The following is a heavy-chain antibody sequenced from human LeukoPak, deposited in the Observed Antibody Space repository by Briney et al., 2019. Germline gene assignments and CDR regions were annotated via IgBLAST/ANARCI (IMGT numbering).Heavy chain of an antibody. Sequence: SETLSLTCAVYGGSFSGYYWSWIRQPPGKGLEWIGKINHSGSTNYNPSLKSRVTISVDTSKNQFSLKLSSVTAADTAVYYCARERYAYYDILTGYYTVYGMDVWGQGTTVTVSS. CDR3: ARERYAYYDILTGYYTVYGMDV. CDR2: INHSGST. J-gene: IGHJ6*02. V-gene: IGHV4-34*01. CDR1: GGSFSGYY. D-gene: IGHD3-9*01.